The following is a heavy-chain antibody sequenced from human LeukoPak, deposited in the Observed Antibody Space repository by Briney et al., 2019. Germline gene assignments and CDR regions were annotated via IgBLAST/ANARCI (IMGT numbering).Heavy chain of an antibody. Sequence: PGGSLRLSCAASGFTFSSYWMHWVRQAPGKGLVWVSRINSDGSSTRYADSVKGRFTISRDNAKNTLYLQMNSLRAEDTAVYYCARVDYYDSSGYLTYYYYYYMDVWGKGTTVTVSS. J-gene: IGHJ6*03. CDR2: INSDGSST. D-gene: IGHD3-22*01. CDR1: GFTFSSYW. CDR3: ARVDYYDSSGYLTYYYYYYMDV. V-gene: IGHV3-74*01.